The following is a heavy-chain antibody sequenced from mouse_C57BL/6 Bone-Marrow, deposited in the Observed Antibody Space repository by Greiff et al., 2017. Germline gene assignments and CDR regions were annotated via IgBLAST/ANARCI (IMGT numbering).Heavy chain of an antibody. CDR2: IYPRSGNT. Sequence: QVQLKQSGAELARPGASVKLSCKASGYTFTSYGISWVKQRTGQGLEWIGEIYPRSGNTYYNEKFKGKATLTADKSSSTGYMELRSLTSEDSAVYVCARDYYGWGGSYFDVWGTGTTVTVSS. CDR1: GYTFTSYG. D-gene: IGHD1-1*01. V-gene: IGHV1-81*01. CDR3: ARDYYGWGGSYFDV. J-gene: IGHJ1*03.